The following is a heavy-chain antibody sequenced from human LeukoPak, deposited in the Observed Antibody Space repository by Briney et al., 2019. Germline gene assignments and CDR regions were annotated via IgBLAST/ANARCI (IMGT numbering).Heavy chain of an antibody. CDR3: AKAGSPVIAVAAYFDY. V-gene: IGHV3-23*01. CDR2: SSGSGGNT. J-gene: IGHJ4*02. D-gene: IGHD6-19*01. CDR1: GFTFSSYE. Sequence: GGSLRLSCAASGFTFSSYEMNWVRQAPGKGREWCSVSSGSGGNTYYADSVKGRFTISRDYSKNTLYLQMNSLRAEDTSVYYCAKAGSPVIAVAAYFDYWGQGTLVTVSS.